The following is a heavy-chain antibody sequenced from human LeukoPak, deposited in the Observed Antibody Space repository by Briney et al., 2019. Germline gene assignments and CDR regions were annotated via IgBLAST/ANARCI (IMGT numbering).Heavy chain of an antibody. Sequence: PSETLSLTCTVSVGSIISSSYYWAWIRQPPGKSRVWIGRIYTSGSNTYNPSLKSRVTMSVDTSKNQFSLKLTSLTTADRAVYYCARGRSRYLQFAARYHLDVWGKGTTVTISS. D-gene: IGHD3-9*01. CDR2: IYTSGSN. V-gene: IGHV4-39*07. CDR3: ARGRSRYLQFAARYHLDV. J-gene: IGHJ6*03. CDR1: VGSIISSSYY.